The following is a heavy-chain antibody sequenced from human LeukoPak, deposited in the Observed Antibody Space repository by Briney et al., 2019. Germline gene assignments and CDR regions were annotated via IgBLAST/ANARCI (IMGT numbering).Heavy chain of an antibody. CDR2: IKGDGTSK. CDR1: GFTFGDHW. J-gene: IGHJ4*02. CDR3: AKEGDYCSSSGCHKRGIDY. V-gene: IGHV3-7*01. D-gene: IGHD2-2*01. Sequence: GGSLRLSCAASGFTFGDHWMAWVRQAPGKGLEWVANIKGDGTSKNYVDSVKGRFTISRDNPKNSLFLQMNSLRGEDTAMYYCAKEGDYCSSSGCHKRGIDYWGQGTLATVSS.